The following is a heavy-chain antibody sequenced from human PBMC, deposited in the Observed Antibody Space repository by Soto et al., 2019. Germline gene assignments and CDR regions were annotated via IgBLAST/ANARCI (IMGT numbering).Heavy chain of an antibody. CDR2: IYYSGST. CDR3: ARVGGFGATTIDY. V-gene: IGHV4-30-4*01. D-gene: IGHD3-10*01. CDR1: GGSISSGYYY. J-gene: IGHJ4*02. Sequence: SATLSXTCTVSGGSISSGYYYWSWIRQPPGKGLEWIGYIYYSGSTYYNPSLKSRVTISVDTSKNQFSLKLSSVTAADTAVYYCARVGGFGATTIDYWGQGTLVTVSS.